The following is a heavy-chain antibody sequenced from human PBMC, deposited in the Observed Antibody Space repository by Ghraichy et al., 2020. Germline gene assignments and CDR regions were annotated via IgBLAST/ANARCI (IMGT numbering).Heavy chain of an antibody. CDR3: AKKRKRRGSGVYFDY. CDR2: IRYDGSNQ. J-gene: IGHJ4*02. CDR1: GFTFSNYG. V-gene: IGHV3-30*02. Sequence: GESLRLSCAASGFTFSNYGMHWLRQAPGKGLEWVTFIRYDGSNQYYADSVKGRFTISRDNSKNTVYLQMNSLRAEDAAVYYCAKKRKRRGSGVYFDYWGQGTLVTVSS. D-gene: IGHD3-10*01.